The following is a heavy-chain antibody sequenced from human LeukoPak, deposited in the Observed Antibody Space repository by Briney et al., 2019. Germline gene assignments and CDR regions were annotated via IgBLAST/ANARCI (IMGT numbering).Heavy chain of an antibody. D-gene: IGHD3-10*01. CDR3: ARDPGSAFDP. CDR1: GGSFSGYY. J-gene: IGHJ5*02. Sequence: SETLSLTCAGYGGSFSGYYWSWIRQPPGKGLEWIGEINHSGSTNYNPCLKSRVTISVDTSKNQFSLKLSSVTAADTAVYYCARDPGSAFDPWGQGTLVTVSS. V-gene: IGHV4-34*01. CDR2: INHSGST.